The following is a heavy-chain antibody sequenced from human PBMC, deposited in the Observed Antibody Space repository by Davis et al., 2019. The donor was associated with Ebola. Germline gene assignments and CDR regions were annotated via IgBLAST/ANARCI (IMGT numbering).Heavy chain of an antibody. CDR2: ISFDGLNT. CDR1: GFTFSRHA. D-gene: IGHD1-26*01. CDR3: ARDLVPGTPDYFDC. V-gene: IGHV3-30-3*01. J-gene: IGHJ4*02. Sequence: SLIPPCAAPGFTFSRHAIHRVRQAPTKGPEWVAVISFDGLNTYYADSVKSRFMISRDDYKNTLYLQMNSLRPEDTAVYNCARDLVPGTPDYFDCWGQGTLVTVSS.